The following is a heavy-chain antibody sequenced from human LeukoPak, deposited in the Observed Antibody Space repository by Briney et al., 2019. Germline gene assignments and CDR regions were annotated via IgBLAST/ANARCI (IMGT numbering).Heavy chain of an antibody. CDR2: ITTRSSYM. J-gene: IGHJ6*02. V-gene: IGHV3-21*01. CDR1: GFTFRSYW. Sequence: GGSLRLSCAASGFTFRSYWMSWVRQAPGKGLEWVACITTRSSYMYYADSVKGRFTISRDNAKNSLYLQMNSLRAEDTAVYYCAKDRLTYYYYGMDVWGQGTTVTVSS. D-gene: IGHD2-15*01. CDR3: AKDRLTYYYYGMDV.